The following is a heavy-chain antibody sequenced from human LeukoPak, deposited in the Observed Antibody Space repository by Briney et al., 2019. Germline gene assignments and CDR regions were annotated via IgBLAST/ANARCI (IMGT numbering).Heavy chain of an antibody. V-gene: IGHV3-23*01. CDR2: IGGSGDDT. Sequence: GGSLRLSCAASGFTFDNYAMSWVRQTPGKGLEWVSGIGGSGDDTSYADSVKGRFTISRDNSKNTLYLQMNSLRAEDTAVYYCAKDPDYGDYSTFDYWGQGTLVTVSS. J-gene: IGHJ4*02. CDR1: GFTFDNYA. D-gene: IGHD4-17*01. CDR3: AKDPDYGDYSTFDY.